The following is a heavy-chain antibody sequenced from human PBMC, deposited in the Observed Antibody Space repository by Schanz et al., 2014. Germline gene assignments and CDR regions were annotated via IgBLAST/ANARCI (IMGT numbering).Heavy chain of an antibody. CDR2: ISGSGGDT. CDR3: ARDKGGLITFDY. CDR1: GFTFSTYA. Sequence: EVQLVESGGGLVQPGGSLRLSCAASGFTFSTYAMNWVRQAPGKGLEWVSGISGSGGDTYYVDSVKGRFTISRDNAKNTLYLXXXXXXXXXXXVYSCARDKGGLITFDYWGQGTLVAVSS. D-gene: IGHD3-16*01. J-gene: IGHJ4*02. V-gene: IGHV3-23*04.